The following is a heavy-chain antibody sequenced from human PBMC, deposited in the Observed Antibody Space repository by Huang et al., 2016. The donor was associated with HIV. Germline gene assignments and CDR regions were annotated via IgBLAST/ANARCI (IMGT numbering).Heavy chain of an antibody. V-gene: IGHV3-30-3*01. CDR2: ISYDGSNK. CDR3: ARRAVAGIYYYYYMDV. Sequence: QVQLVESGGGVVQPGRSLRLSCAASGFTFSNYAMHWVRQVPGKGLGWVAVISYDGSNKYYPESVKGRFTISRDNSKNALYLQMNSLRAEDTAVYYCARRAVAGIYYYYYMDVWGKGTTVTVPS. J-gene: IGHJ6*03. D-gene: IGHD6-19*01. CDR1: GFTFSNYA.